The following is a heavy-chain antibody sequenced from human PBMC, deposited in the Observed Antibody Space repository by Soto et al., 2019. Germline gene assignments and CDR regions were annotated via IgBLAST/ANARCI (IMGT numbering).Heavy chain of an antibody. V-gene: IGHV2-5*02. CDR2: IYWADDK. Sequence: QITLKESGPTLVKPTQTLTLTFTFSGISLSSIGVGGDWIRHPPGTALESLAVIYWADDKRYSPYRESRITITKDTSKNQGVLTMTSMDPVDTGTYDGLHRSQDSGTFHNWFDPWGQGSLVTDSS. CDR1: GISLSSIGVG. J-gene: IGHJ5*02. D-gene: IGHD3-10*01. CDR3: LHRSQDSGTFHNWFDP.